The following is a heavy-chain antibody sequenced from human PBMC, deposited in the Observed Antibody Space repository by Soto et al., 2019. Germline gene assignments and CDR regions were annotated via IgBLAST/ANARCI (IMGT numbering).Heavy chain of an antibody. CDR2: ISGGGPPT. CDR3: AIRTYSTGWYYLDR. CDR1: GFTFSSYG. J-gene: IGHJ4*02. V-gene: IGHV3-23*01. D-gene: IGHD6-25*01. Sequence: EVQMLESGGGLVQPGGSLRLSCTGSGFTFSSYGMSWVRQAPGKGLEWVSGISGGGPPTYYADSVRGRFTISRDNSKNTLYLQMNSLRAEDTAVYYCAIRTYSTGWYYLDRWGREPWSPSPQ.